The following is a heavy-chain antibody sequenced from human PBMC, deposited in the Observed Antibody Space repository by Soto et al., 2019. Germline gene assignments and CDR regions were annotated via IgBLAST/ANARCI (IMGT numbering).Heavy chain of an antibody. J-gene: IGHJ5*02. CDR3: ARDHRHSAAGSSTLNWFDP. V-gene: IGHV1-69*13. CDR1: GGTFSSYA. Sequence: SVKVSCKASGGTFSSYAISWVRQAPGQGLEWMGGIIPIFGTANYAQKFQGRVTITADESTSTAYMELSSLRSEDTAVYYCARDHRHSAAGSSTLNWFDPWGQGTLVTVSS. CDR2: IIPIFGTA. D-gene: IGHD6-13*01.